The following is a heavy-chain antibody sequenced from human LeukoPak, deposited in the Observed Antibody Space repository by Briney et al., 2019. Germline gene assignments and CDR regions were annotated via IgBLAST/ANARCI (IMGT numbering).Heavy chain of an antibody. D-gene: IGHD1-14*01. CDR2: GGGS. Sequence: PSETLSLTCTVSGGSISSPNYYWTWIRQPAGKGLEWIGRGGGSNHNPSLKSRVTISIDTSKNQLSLKLRSVTVADTAVYYCARGQISRKHFDYWGRGTLVTVYS. CDR3: ARGQISRKHFDY. J-gene: IGHJ4*02. CDR1: GGSISSPNYY. V-gene: IGHV4-61*02.